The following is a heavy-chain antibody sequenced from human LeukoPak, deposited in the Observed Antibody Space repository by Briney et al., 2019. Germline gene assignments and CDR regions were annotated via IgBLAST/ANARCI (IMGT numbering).Heavy chain of an antibody. CDR1: GGSFSGYY. J-gene: IGHJ6*02. CDR2: INHSGST. Sequence: SETLSLTCAAYGGSFSGYYWSWIRQPPGKGLEWIGEINHSGSTNYNPSLKSRVTISVDTSKNQFSLKLSSVTAADTAVYYCARATRYCSSTSCPTRGMDVWGQGTTVTVSS. V-gene: IGHV4-34*01. CDR3: ARATRYCSSTSCPTRGMDV. D-gene: IGHD2-2*01.